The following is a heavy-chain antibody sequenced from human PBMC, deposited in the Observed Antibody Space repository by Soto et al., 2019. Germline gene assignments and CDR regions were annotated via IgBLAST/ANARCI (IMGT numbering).Heavy chain of an antibody. Sequence: GESLKISCKGSGYSFTSYWIGWVRQMPGKGLEWMGIIYPGDSDTRYSPSFQGQVTISADKSISTAYLQWSSLKASDTAMYYCARNRNYDILTGSYGMDVWGQGTTVTVSS. CDR1: GYSFTSYW. D-gene: IGHD3-9*01. CDR2: IYPGDSDT. J-gene: IGHJ6*02. V-gene: IGHV5-51*01. CDR3: ARNRNYDILTGSYGMDV.